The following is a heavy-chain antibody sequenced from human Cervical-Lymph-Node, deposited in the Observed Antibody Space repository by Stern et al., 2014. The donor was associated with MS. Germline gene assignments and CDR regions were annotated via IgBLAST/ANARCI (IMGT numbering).Heavy chain of an antibody. CDR1: GYTLTSYG. Sequence: VKLVQSGPEVKKPGASVKVSCKASGYTLTSYGISWLRHAPGQGLELMGWTSAYNGSTNYAQKLQGRVTMPTDTSTSTAYMELRSLRSDDTAVYYCARGLLGSENAFDIWGQGTMVAVSS. J-gene: IGHJ3*02. V-gene: IGHV1-18*01. CDR2: TSAYNGST. CDR3: ARGLLGSENAFDI. D-gene: IGHD2-15*01.